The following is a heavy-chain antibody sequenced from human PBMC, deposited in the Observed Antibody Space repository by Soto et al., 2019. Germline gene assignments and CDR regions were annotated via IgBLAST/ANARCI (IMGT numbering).Heavy chain of an antibody. CDR1: GFTFSSYG. CDR3: ASWGVGVSGWFDP. J-gene: IGHJ5*02. CDR2: ISYDGSNK. Sequence: QVQLVESGGGVVQPGRSLRLSCAASGFTFSSYGMHWVRKAPGKGLEWVSVISYDGSNKYYADSLKGRFTISRDNSKNTLYLQMNSLRDEDTAVYYWASWGVGVSGWFDPWGQGTLVTVSS. D-gene: IGHD2-8*01. V-gene: IGHV3-30*03.